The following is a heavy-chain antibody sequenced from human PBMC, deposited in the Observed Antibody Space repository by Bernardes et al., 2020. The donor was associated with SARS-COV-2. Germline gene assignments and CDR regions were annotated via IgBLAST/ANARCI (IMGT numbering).Heavy chain of an antibody. J-gene: IGHJ3*01. CDR3: AILVRGGAFDA. V-gene: IGHV1-24*01. D-gene: IGHD3-3*01. CDR1: GSTLSFFS. CDR2: YNPADGET. Sequence: ASVKDSCKVSGSTLSFFSIHWVRQTPGKGLEWIGGYNPADGETMVAQNLQGRATMSEDTSTDTAYMELTSLKAEDTATYYCAILVRGGAFDAWGQGTKVTGSS.